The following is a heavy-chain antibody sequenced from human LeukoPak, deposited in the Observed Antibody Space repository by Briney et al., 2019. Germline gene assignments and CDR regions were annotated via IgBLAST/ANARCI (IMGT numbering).Heavy chain of an antibody. J-gene: IGHJ4*02. CDR2: ISYDGSNK. Sequence: PGRSLRLSCAASGFTFSSYGMHWVRQAPGKGLEWVAVISYDGSNKYYADSVKGRFTISRDNPKNTLYLQMNSLRAEDTAVYYCAREYYYDSRGYFDYWGQGTLVTVSS. V-gene: IGHV3-30*03. CDR1: GFTFSSYG. CDR3: AREYYYDSRGYFDY. D-gene: IGHD3-22*01.